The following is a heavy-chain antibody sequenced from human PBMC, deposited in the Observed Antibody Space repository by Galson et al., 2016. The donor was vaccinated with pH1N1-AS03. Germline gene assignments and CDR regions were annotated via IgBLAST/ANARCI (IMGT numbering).Heavy chain of an antibody. CDR2: IYPGDSDT. CDR1: GHIFANYW. Sequence: QSGAEVKKPGESLKISCKGSGHIFANYWIGWVRQTPGKGLEWMGLIYPGDSDTRYSPSFQGQVTISADKSLSTAYLQLSSLKASDTAMYYCASSRIAAHTYYYHGIDVWGQGTTVAVSS. D-gene: IGHD6-6*01. V-gene: IGHV5-51*01. J-gene: IGHJ6*02. CDR3: ASSRIAAHTYYYHGIDV.